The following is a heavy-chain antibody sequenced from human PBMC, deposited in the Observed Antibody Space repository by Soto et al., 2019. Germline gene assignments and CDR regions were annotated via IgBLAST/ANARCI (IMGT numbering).Heavy chain of an antibody. CDR3: GKDFAGTTRGGGFDP. CDR1: GFTFSSYS. Sequence: EVQLVESGGGLVKPGGSLRLSCAASGFTFSSYSMNWVRQAPGKGLEWVSSISSSSSYIYYADSVKGRFTISRDNAKNYLYLQMKRLGAEGRAVYYCGKDFAGTTRGGGFDPWGQGTLVTVSS. V-gene: IGHV3-21*01. J-gene: IGHJ5*02. CDR2: ISSSSSYI. D-gene: IGHD1-7*01.